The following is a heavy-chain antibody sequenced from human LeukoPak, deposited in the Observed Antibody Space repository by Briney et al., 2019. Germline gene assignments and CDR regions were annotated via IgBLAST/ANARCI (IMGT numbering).Heavy chain of an antibody. J-gene: IGHJ4*02. CDR3: ARYYDSSGYYYDY. CDR1: GGTFSSYA. Sequence: SVKVSCKASGGTFSSYAISWVRQAPGQGLEWMGGIIPIFGTANYAQKFQGRVTITADKSTSTAYMELSSLRSEDTAVYYCARYYDSSGYYYDYWGQGTLVTVSS. CDR2: IIPIFGTA. D-gene: IGHD3-22*01. V-gene: IGHV1-69*06.